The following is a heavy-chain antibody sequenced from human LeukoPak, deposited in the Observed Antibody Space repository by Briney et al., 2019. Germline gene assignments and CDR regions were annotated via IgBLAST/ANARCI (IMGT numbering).Heavy chain of an antibody. V-gene: IGHV3-15*01. Sequence: GGSLRLSCAASGFTFSNIWMSWVRQAPGKGLEWVGRIKSNTDGGTTDFAAPVKGRFTISRDDSKNTLYLQMISLKTEDTAVYYCTPRMGIPAGFDCWGQGTLVTVSS. CDR2: IKSNTDGGTT. D-gene: IGHD6-13*01. CDR3: TPRMGIPAGFDC. J-gene: IGHJ4*02. CDR1: GFTFSNIW.